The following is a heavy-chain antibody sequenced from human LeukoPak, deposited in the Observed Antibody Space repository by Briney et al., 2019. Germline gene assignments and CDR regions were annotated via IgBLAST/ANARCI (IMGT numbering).Heavy chain of an antibody. V-gene: IGHV3-23*01. CDR3: AKKYSTGLDP. D-gene: IGHD1-26*01. CDR2: TNGSGGST. J-gene: IGHJ5*02. CDR1: GFTFCSYA. Sequence: GGSLRLSCAASGFTFCSYAMSWVRQAPGKGLEWVSDTNGSGGSTYYTDSVKGRFTISRDNSKNTLYLQMNSLRAEDTAIYYCAKKYSTGLDPWGQGTLVTVSS.